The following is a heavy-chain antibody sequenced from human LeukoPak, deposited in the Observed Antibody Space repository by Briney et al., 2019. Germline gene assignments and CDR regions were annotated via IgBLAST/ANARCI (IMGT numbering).Heavy chain of an antibody. V-gene: IGHV1-8*01. Sequence: ASVKVSCKASGYTFTSYDINWVRQATGQGLEWMGWMNPNSGNTGYAQKFQGRVTMTRNTSISTAYMELSSLRPEDTAVYYCATDHTLGEVRGVFDAFDIWGQGTMVTVSS. CDR1: GYTFTSYD. CDR3: ATDHTLGEVRGVFDAFDI. J-gene: IGHJ3*02. CDR2: MNPNSGNT. D-gene: IGHD3-10*01.